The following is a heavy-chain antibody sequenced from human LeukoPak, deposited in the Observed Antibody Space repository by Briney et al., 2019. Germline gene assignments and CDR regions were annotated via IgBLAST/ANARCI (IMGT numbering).Heavy chain of an antibody. CDR3: ARDSGRVAAAGTKVYYYGMDV. Sequence: SETLSLTCTVSGDSISSYYWSWIRQPAGKGLEWIGRIYTSGSTKFNPSLKSRVTMSVDTSKNQLSLKLSSVTAADTAVHYCARDSGRVAAAGTKVYYYGMDVWGQGTTVTVSS. D-gene: IGHD6-13*01. V-gene: IGHV4-4*07. CDR1: GDSISSYY. CDR2: IYTSGST. J-gene: IGHJ6*02.